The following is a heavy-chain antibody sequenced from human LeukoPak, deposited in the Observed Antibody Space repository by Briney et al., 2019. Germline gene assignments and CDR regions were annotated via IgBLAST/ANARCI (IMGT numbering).Heavy chain of an antibody. CDR3: ERGNYVLV. CDR1: GGSFSGYS. J-gene: IGHJ4*02. CDR2: INHSGGT. Sequence: PSETLSLTCAVYGGSFSGYSWNWIRQPPVKGLEWIGEINHSGGTNYNPSLKSRVTISVDTSKKQFSLKLSSVTAADTAVYYCERGNYVLVWGQGTLVTVSS. D-gene: IGHD1-7*01. V-gene: IGHV4-34*01.